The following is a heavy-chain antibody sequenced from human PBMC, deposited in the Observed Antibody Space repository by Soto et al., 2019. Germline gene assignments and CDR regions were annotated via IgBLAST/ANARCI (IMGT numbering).Heavy chain of an antibody. J-gene: IGHJ4*02. V-gene: IGHV5-10-1*01. Sequence: GESLKISCKGSGYSFTNYWISWVRQMPGKGLEWMGRIDPSDSYTNYSPSFQGHVTISADKAISTAYLQWSSLKASDTAMYYCARLEYSSSWYAPLDYWGQGTLVTVSS. CDR2: IDPSDSYT. D-gene: IGHD6-13*01. CDR3: ARLEYSSSWYAPLDY. CDR1: GYSFTNYW.